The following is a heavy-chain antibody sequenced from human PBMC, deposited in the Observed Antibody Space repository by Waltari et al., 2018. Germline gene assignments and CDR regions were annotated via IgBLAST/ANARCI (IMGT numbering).Heavy chain of an antibody. CDR2: VHWDGDK. CDR3: VHSRYIRGWPNWFDP. V-gene: IGHV2-5*02. J-gene: IGHJ5*02. CDR1: GFSLTTDTEA. D-gene: IGHD6-19*01. Sequence: QITLRESGPTMVKATETLTLTCTFSGFSLTTDTEAVAWGRRPPGKALEWLGIVHWDGDKRYSPSLRNRLTFTVDTSKNQVLFSLIDIDPADTATYYCVHSRYIRGWPNWFDPWGPGTLVTVSS.